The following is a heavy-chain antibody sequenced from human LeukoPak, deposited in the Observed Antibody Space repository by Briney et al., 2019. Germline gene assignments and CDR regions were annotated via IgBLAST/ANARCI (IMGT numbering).Heavy chain of an antibody. CDR1: GYSISSGYY. CDR3: ARVRGYCSSTICYRYYFDY. CDR2: IYHSGGT. J-gene: IGHJ4*02. Sequence: SETLSLTCTVSGYSISSGYYWGWIRQPPGKGLEWIGTIYHSGGTYYNPSLKSRVTISVDTSKNQFPLKLTSVTAADTAVYYCARVRGYCSSTICYRYYFDYWGQGTLVTVSS. V-gene: IGHV4-38-2*02. D-gene: IGHD2-2*01.